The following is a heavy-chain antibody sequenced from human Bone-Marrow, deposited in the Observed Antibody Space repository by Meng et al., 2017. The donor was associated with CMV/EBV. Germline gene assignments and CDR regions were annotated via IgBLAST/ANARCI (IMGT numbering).Heavy chain of an antibody. J-gene: IGHJ4*02. CDR1: GYTFTSYW. Sequence: KVSCKASGYTFTSYWIGWVRQMPGKGLEWMGIIYPGDSDTRYSPSFQGQVTISADKSISTAYLQWSSLKASDTAMYYCARLMVGATTHFDYWGQGTLVTVSS. CDR2: IYPGDSDT. CDR3: ARLMVGATTHFDY. V-gene: IGHV5-51*01. D-gene: IGHD1-26*01.